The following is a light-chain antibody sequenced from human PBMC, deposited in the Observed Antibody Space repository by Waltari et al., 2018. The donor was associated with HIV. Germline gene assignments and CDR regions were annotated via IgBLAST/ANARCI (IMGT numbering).Light chain of an antibody. CDR1: ETFSGF. V-gene: IGKV1-39*01. CDR3: HFSWA. Sequence: DIQMSQSPTALSASVGDRVVIHCRARETFSGFLNWYQVKPGRDPSLLIHFTSTLQSGVSPRFSGSGSGTDFKLIVSNIQAEDSATYFCHFSWAFGPGT. J-gene: IGKJ1*01. CDR2: FTS.